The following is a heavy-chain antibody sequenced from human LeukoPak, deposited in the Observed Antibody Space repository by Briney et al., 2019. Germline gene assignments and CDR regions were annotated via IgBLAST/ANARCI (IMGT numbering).Heavy chain of an antibody. V-gene: IGHV4-59*01. CDR2: IYYTGNT. Sequence: SETLSLTCTVSGGSISSYYWSWIRQPPGRGLEWIGYIYYTGNTNYNPSLKSRVTISVDTSKNQFSLKLTSVTAADTAVYFCARGYSATYGRFDPWGQGTLVTVSS. CDR3: ARGYSATYGRFDP. D-gene: IGHD1-26*01. J-gene: IGHJ5*02. CDR1: GGSISSYY.